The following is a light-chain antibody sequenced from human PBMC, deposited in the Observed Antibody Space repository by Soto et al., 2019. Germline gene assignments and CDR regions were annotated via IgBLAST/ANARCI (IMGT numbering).Light chain of an antibody. CDR3: QQYKIFWT. V-gene: IGKV1-5*03. Sequence: DIQMTQSPSTLSASVGDRVTITCRASQSISSWLAWYQQKPGEAPKVLIYKASSLESGVPSRFSGSGSGTEFTLTISSLQPDDFATYYCQQYKIFWTFGQGTKVEIK. CDR2: KAS. CDR1: QSISSW. J-gene: IGKJ1*01.